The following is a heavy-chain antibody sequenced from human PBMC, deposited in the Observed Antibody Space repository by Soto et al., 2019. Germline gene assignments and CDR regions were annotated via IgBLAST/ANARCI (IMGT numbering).Heavy chain of an antibody. D-gene: IGHD2-21*02. V-gene: IGHV4-31*03. J-gene: IGHJ5*02. CDR3: ARTVVVPAIHGP. Sequence: PSETLSLTCTVSGGSISGGSFYWSWIRQHPGKGLEWIGYISYSGNTYYNASLQSRISMSLDSSKNQFSLTLSSVTAADTAVYYCARTVVVPAIHGPWGQGTLLTVSS. CDR2: ISYSGNT. CDR1: GGSISGGSFY.